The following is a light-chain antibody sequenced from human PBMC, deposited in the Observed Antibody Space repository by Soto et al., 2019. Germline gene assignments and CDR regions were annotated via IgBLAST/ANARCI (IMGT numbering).Light chain of an antibody. Sequence: EIVLTQSPGTLSLSPGERATLSCRASQSVSSSYLAWYQQKPGQAPRLLIYGASSRATGIPDRFSGSGSGTDLTLTISRLEPEDFAVYYCQQYASSPFTFGPGNKVDIK. V-gene: IGKV3-20*01. CDR2: GAS. CDR1: QSVSSSY. J-gene: IGKJ3*01. CDR3: QQYASSPFT.